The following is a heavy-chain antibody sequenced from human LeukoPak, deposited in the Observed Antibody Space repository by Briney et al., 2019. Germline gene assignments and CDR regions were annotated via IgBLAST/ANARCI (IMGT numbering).Heavy chain of an antibody. V-gene: IGHV4-38-2*02. CDR1: GYSISSGYY. D-gene: IGHD3-10*01. CDR2: IFHSGST. J-gene: IGHJ6*03. CDR3: ARAPSMVQYYYMDV. Sequence: SETLSLTCTVSGYSISSGYYWGWIRQPPGKGLEWIGSIFHSGSTYYNPSLKSRVTISVDTSKNQFSLKLSSVTAADTAVYYCARAPSMVQYYYMDVWGKGTTVTVSS.